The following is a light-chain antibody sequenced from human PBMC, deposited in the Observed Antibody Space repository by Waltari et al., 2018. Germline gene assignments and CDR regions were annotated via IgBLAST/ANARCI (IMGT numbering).Light chain of an antibody. V-gene: IGLV2-14*03. Sequence: QSALTQPAPVSGSPGQSITISCSGVGSAVGASDYVSGHQHHPGKAPQVIIYDVTNRPSGVSDRFSASKSANTASLTISRLQPEDEADYYCFSQTLDGLVLFGGGTRLTVL. CDR2: DVT. J-gene: IGLJ2*01. CDR3: FSQTLDGLVL. CDR1: GSAVGASDY.